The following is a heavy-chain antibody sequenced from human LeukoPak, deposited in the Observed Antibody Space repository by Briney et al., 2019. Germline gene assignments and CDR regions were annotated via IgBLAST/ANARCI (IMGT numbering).Heavy chain of an antibody. V-gene: IGHV3-21*01. J-gene: IGHJ4*02. Sequence: PGGSLRLSCAASGFTFSIYNMNWVRQAPGKGLDWVSSISSTSGDIYYADSVKGRFTISRDNAKNSLYLQMNSLRAEDTAVYYCASEGVYTSRAYYDFDYWGQGTLVTVSS. CDR1: GFTFSIYN. D-gene: IGHD3-10*01. CDR2: ISSTSGDI. CDR3: ASEGVYTSRAYYDFDY.